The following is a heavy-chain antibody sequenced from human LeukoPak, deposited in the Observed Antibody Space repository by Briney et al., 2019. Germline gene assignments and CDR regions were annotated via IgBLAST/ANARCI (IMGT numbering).Heavy chain of an antibody. D-gene: IGHD2-15*01. V-gene: IGHV3-21*01. CDR3: ARAYRYCSGGSCYSALYYFDY. Sequence: GGSLRLSCAASGFTFSSYSMNWLRQAPGKGLESVSSISSSSSYIYYADSVKGRFTISRDNAKNSLYLQMNSLRAEDTAVYFCARAYRYCSGGSCYSALYYFDYWGQGTLVTVSS. J-gene: IGHJ4*02. CDR1: GFTFSSYS. CDR2: ISSSSSYI.